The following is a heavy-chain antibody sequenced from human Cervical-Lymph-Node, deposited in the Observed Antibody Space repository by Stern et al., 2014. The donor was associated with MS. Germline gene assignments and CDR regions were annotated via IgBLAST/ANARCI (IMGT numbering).Heavy chain of an antibody. Sequence: EVQLVQSGAEVKKPGASLKISCKLSGYSFTIYYIAWVRQMPGKGLEWMGVIYPYDCDTTDSPSFQGQVTISADKSITAAYLQWSSLRASDTAMYYCARHVQGFDYWGQGTLVTVSS. CDR2: IYPYDCDT. V-gene: IGHV5-51*01. CDR3: ARHVQGFDY. CDR1: GYSFTIYY. J-gene: IGHJ4*02.